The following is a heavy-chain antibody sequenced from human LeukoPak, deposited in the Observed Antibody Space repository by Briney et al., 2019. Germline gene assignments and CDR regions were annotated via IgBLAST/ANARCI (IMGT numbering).Heavy chain of an antibody. D-gene: IGHD3-10*01. CDR1: GGTFSSYA. V-gene: IGHV1-69*04. CDR3: AREMERPSLITMVRGVKVGMDV. CDR2: IIPILGIA. J-gene: IGHJ6*02. Sequence: ASVKVSCKASGGTFSSYAISWVRQAPGQGLEWMGRIIPILGIANYAQKFQGRVTITADKSTSTAYMELSSLRSEDAAVYYCAREMERPSLITMVRGVKVGMDVWGQGTTVTVSS.